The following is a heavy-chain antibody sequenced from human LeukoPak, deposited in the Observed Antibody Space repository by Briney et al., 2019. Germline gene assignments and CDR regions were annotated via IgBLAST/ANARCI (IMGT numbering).Heavy chain of an antibody. J-gene: IGHJ4*02. D-gene: IGHD2-2*02. CDR3: ARIPGKGLYFDY. V-gene: IGHV4-39*01. CDR2: IYYSGIT. Sequence: SETLSLTCTVSGCTITSSNYYWGWIRQPPGKGLEWIGTIYYSGITYYNPSLKSRVTISVDTSKNQFSLKLTSVTAADTAVFFCARIPGKGLYFDYWGQGTLVTVSS. CDR1: GCTITSSNYY.